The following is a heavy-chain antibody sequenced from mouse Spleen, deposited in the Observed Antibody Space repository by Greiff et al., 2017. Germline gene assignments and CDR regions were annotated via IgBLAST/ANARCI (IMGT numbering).Heavy chain of an antibody. V-gene: IGHV1-69*01. CDR2: IDPPDSYT. J-gene: IGHJ2*01. D-gene: IGHD2-3*01. CDR3: ARVYDGDFDY. Sequence: VQLQQPGAELVMPGASVKLSCKASGYTFTSYWMHWVKQRPGQGLEWIGEIDPPDSYTNYNQKFKGKATLTVDKSSSTAYMQLSSLTSEDSAVYYCARVYDGDFDYWGQGTTLTVSS. CDR1: GYTFTSYW.